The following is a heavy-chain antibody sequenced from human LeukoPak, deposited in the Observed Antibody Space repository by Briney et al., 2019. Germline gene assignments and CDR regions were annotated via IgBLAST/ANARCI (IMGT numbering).Heavy chain of an antibody. CDR2: INPNSGGT. J-gene: IGHJ4*02. Sequence: ASVKVSCKASGYTFTGYYMHWVRQAPGQGLEWMGWINPNSGGTNYAQKFQGRVTMTRDTSTSTVYMELSSLRSDDTAVYYCARPGYTSGHFDYWGQGTLVTVSS. CDR1: GYTFTGYY. CDR3: ARPGYTSGHFDY. V-gene: IGHV1-2*02. D-gene: IGHD6-19*01.